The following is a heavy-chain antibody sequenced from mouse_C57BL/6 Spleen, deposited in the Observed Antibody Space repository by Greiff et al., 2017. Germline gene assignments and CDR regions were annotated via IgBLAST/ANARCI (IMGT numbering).Heavy chain of an antibody. Sequence: EVKLVESGGGLVKPGGSLKLSCAASGFTFSNYAMSWVRQTPEKRLEWVATISDGGSYTSYPDNVKGRFTISRDNAKNTLYLQMSHLKSEDTAMYYCAREDYYSSGGYFDVWGTGTTVTVSS. V-gene: IGHV5-4*01. CDR2: ISDGGSYT. D-gene: IGHD1-1*01. J-gene: IGHJ1*03. CDR1: GFTFSNYA. CDR3: AREDYYSSGGYFDV.